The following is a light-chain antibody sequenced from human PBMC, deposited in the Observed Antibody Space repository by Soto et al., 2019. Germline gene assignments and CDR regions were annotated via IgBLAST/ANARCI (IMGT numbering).Light chain of an antibody. J-gene: IGKJ2*01. V-gene: IGKV3-11*01. Sequence: EIVLTQSPATLSLSPGERATLSCRAMQSVSSYLAWYQQKPGQAPRLLIDDASNRATGIPARFSGSGSGTDFTLTISSLEPEEFAVYYCQQRSNWPLYTFGQGTKLEIK. CDR3: QQRSNWPLYT. CDR1: QSVSSY. CDR2: DAS.